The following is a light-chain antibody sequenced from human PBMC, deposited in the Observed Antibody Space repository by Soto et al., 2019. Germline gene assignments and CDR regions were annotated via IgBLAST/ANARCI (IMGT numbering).Light chain of an antibody. J-gene: IGLJ2*01. Sequence: QSVLTQPPSVSGAPGQRVTISCTGSSSNIGAGYDVHWYQQLPGTAPKLLIYGNSNRPSGVPDRFSGSKSGTSASLAITGLQAEDEADYYCQSYDSSLDAVFGGGTKVTVL. CDR3: QSYDSSLDAV. CDR1: SSNIGAGYD. CDR2: GNS. V-gene: IGLV1-40*01.